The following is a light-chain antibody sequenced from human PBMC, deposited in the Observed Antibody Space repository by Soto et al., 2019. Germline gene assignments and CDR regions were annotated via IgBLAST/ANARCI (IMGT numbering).Light chain of an antibody. V-gene: IGKV1-5*01. CDR1: QSISNW. J-gene: IGKJ3*01. CDR2: AAS. CDR3: QQYYSYPRGFT. Sequence: DIQMTQSPSTLSASVGDRVTITCRASQSISNWLAWYQQKPGKAPKLLIYAASTLQSGVPSRFSGSGSGTDFTLTISCLQSEDFATYYCQQYYSYPRGFTFGPGTKVDIK.